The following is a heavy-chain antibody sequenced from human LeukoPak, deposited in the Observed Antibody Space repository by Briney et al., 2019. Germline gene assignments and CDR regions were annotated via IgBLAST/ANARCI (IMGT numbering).Heavy chain of an antibody. CDR1: AGTFTSYA. J-gene: IGHJ6*04. CDR2: IIPIFGTA. CDR3: ARDYYYGSGSYYEGRDYYGMDV. V-gene: IGHV1-69*06. D-gene: IGHD3-10*01. Sequence: SVTVSFTASAGTFTSYAISWVRQAPAQGREWMGGIIPIFGTANYSQKVQGRVTITADKSTSTAYMELSSLRSEDMSVYYCARDYYYGSGSYYEGRDYYGMDVWGKGTTVTVSS.